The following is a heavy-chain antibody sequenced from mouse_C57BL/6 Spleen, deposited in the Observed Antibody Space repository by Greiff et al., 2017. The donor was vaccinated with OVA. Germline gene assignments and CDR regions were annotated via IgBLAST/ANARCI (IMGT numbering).Heavy chain of an antibody. Sequence: QVQLKQSGAELVKPGASVKLSCKASGYTFTEYTIHWVKQRSGQGLEWIGWFYPGSGSIKYNEKFKDKAPLTADKSSSTVYMELSRLTSEYSAVYICARYEASGYVHYAMDYWGQGTSVTVSA. CDR1: GYTFTEYT. D-gene: IGHD3-2*02. V-gene: IGHV1-62-2*01. CDR3: ARYEASGYVHYAMDY. CDR2: FYPGSGSI. J-gene: IGHJ4*01.